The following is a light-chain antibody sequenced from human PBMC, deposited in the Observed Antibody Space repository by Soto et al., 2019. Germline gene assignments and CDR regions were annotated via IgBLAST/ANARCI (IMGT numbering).Light chain of an antibody. Sequence: EIVLTQSPGTLSLSPGERATLSCRASQSVSSSSLAWYQQKRGRAPRLLIYGASSRATGVPDRFSGSGSGTEFTLTISRLEPEDLAVSYCQQYGSSPWTFGQGTKVDLK. V-gene: IGKV3-20*01. J-gene: IGKJ1*01. CDR2: GAS. CDR3: QQYGSSPWT. CDR1: QSVSSSS.